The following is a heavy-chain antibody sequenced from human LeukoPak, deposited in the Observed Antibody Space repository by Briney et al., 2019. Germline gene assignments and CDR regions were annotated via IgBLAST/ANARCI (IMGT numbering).Heavy chain of an antibody. J-gene: IGHJ6*03. CDR3: ARGHLVMGYYYYSYLDV. V-gene: IGHV1-69*05. Sequence: SVRVSCKASGGTFSSYAISWVRQAPGQGLEWMGGIIPIFGTANYAQKFQGRVTITTDESTSTAYMELSSLRSEDTAVYYCARGHLVMGYYYYSYLDVWGKGTTGTVSS. CDR1: GGTFSSYA. D-gene: IGHD6-6*01. CDR2: IIPIFGTA.